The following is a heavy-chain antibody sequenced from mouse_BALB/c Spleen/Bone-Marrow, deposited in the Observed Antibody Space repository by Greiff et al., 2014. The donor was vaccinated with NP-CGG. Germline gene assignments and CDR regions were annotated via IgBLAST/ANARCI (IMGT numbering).Heavy chain of an antibody. V-gene: IGHV1-7*01. J-gene: IGHJ3*01. CDR2: INPSTGYT. D-gene: IGHD2-1*01. CDR3: VCGNYYLAY. Sequence: QVQLKQSGAELAKPGASVKMSCKASGYTFTRYWMHWVKQRPGQGLEWIGYINPSTGYTEYNQKFKDKATSTADKSSSTAYMQLSSLTSEDSAVYYCVCGNYYLAYWGQGTLVTVSA. CDR1: GYTFTRYW.